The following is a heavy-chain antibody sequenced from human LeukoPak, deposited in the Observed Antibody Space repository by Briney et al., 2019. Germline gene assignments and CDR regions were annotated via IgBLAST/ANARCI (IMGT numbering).Heavy chain of an antibody. CDR2: IYRGGKT. CDR3: ARDVVVPAATIRGGYFDY. CDR1: GFTVSDDY. Sequence: GGSLRLSCAVSGFTVSDDYMSWVRQAPGKGLECVSIIYRGGKTYYADSVKGRFTISRDNSKSTLYLPMNSLRAEDTAVYYCARDVVVPAATIRGGYFDYWGQGTLVTVSS. V-gene: IGHV3-53*01. D-gene: IGHD2-2*01. J-gene: IGHJ4*02.